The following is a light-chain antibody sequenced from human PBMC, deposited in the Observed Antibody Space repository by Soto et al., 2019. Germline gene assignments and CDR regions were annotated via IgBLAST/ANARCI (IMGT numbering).Light chain of an antibody. CDR2: AAS. CDR1: QNILTY. Sequence: DIQMTQSPSSLSASVGDRVTTCRASQNILTYLDCYQQRPGKDPKFLLYAASSVEDGVPSRFSGSESGTEFNLTINNLQPEDAAIYYCQQSYSAPRTFGQGTKLEIK. CDR3: QQSYSAPRT. J-gene: IGKJ2*02. V-gene: IGKV1-39*01.